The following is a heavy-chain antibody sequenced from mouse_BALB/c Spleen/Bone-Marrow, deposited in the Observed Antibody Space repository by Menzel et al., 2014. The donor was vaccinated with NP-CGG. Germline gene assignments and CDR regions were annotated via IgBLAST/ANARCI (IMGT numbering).Heavy chain of an antibody. D-gene: IGHD2-1*01. CDR3: ARNGNYGAWFAY. CDR2: IDPANGNT. CDR1: GFNIKDTY. J-gene: IGHJ3*01. V-gene: IGHV14-3*02. Sequence: EVKLMESGAELVKPGASVKLSCTASGFNIKDTYMHWVKQRPEQGLEWIGRIDPANGNTKYDPKSQGKATITADTSSNTAYLQLSSLTSEDTADYYCARNGNYGAWFAYWGQGTLVTVSA.